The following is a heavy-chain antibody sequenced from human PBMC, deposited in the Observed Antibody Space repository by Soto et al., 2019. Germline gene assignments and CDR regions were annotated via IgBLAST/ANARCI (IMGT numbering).Heavy chain of an antibody. CDR2: INHSGSS. Sequence: SETLSLTCAVYGGSFSGYYWSWVRQPPGKGLEWIGEINHSGSSNYNPSLSSRVTISVDTSRNQFSLKLSSVTTADTAVYYCAKGQWDLRFDPWAQGTLVPGS. CDR1: GGSFSGYY. V-gene: IGHV4-34*01. CDR3: AKGQWDLRFDP. J-gene: IGHJ5*01. D-gene: IGHD1-26*01.